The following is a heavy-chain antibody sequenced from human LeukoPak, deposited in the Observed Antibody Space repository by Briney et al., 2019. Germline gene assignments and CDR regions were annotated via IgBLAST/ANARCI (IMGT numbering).Heavy chain of an antibody. CDR2: IYYSGST. V-gene: IGHV4-39*07. D-gene: IGHD1-26*01. CDR3: ARGGPGGSDLDDY. CDR1: GGSISTSSYY. Sequence: SETLSLTCTVSGGSISTSSYYWGCIRQPPGKGLECIGNIYYSGSTYYNPSLKSRVTISVDTSKNQFSLKLSSVTAADTAVYYCARGGPGGSDLDDYWGQGTLVTVSS. J-gene: IGHJ4*02.